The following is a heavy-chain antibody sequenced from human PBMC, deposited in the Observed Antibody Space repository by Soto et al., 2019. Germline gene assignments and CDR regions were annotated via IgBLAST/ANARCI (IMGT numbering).Heavy chain of an antibody. Sequence: QVQLQQWGAGLLKPSETLALTCGVYRGSFSGFYWSWVRQTPGGGLEWIGEINHSGTTNYNPSFQNRVTISVDKSTNNFSLKMTSVPAADAAVSYCARGRGYGYGSNFYGLDVWGQGTTVTVSS. CDR2: INHSGTT. J-gene: IGHJ6*02. V-gene: IGHV4-34*01. D-gene: IGHD2-2*03. CDR3: ARGRGYGYGSNFYGLDV. CDR1: RGSFSGFY.